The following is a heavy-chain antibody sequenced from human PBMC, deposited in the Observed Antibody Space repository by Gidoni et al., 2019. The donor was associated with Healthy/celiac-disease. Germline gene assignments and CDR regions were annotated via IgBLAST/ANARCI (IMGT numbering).Heavy chain of an antibody. CDR1: GGSFSGYY. CDR3: ARALRDIAVPHRVHYYGMDV. J-gene: IGHJ6*02. CDR2: INHSGST. D-gene: IGHD6-19*01. V-gene: IGHV4-34*01. Sequence: QVQLQQWGAGLLKPSETLSLTCAVYGGSFSGYYWGWIRQPPGKGLEWIGEINHSGSTNYNPSLKSRVTISVDTSKNQFSLKLSSVTAADTAVYYCARALRDIAVPHRVHYYGMDVWGQGTTVTVSS.